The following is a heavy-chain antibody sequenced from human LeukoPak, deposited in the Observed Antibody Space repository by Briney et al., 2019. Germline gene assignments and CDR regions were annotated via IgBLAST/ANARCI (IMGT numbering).Heavy chain of an antibody. D-gene: IGHD2-15*01. J-gene: IGHJ6*03. Sequence: SETLSLTCTVSGYSISSGYYWGWIRQPPGKGLEWIGSIYHSGSTYYSPSLKSRVTISVDTSKNQFSLKLSSVTAADTAVYYCAREFICSGGSCYSGYMDVWGKGTTVTVSS. CDR3: AREFICSGGSCYSGYMDV. CDR1: GYSISSGYY. CDR2: IYHSGST. V-gene: IGHV4-38-2*02.